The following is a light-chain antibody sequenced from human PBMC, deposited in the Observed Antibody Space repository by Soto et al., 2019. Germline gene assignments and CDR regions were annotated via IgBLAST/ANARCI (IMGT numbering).Light chain of an antibody. CDR1: HIVTSNY. CDR2: GAS. J-gene: IGKJ1*01. CDR3: QQYGSSPGT. V-gene: IGKV3-20*01. Sequence: DIVLTQSPGTLSLSPGERATLSCRASHIVTSNYLAWYQQRPGQAPRLLIFGASIRATGLPDRFSGSGSGTDFTLTISRLEPEDFAVYYCQQYGSSPGTFGQGTKVDIK.